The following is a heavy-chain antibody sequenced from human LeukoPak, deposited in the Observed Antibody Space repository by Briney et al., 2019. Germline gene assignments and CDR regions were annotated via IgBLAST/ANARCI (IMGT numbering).Heavy chain of an antibody. Sequence: ASVKVSCKASGYPFTDYYMHWVRQAPGQGLEWMGRINPNSGGTNYALKFQGKVTMTRDTSISTAYMELRRLRSDDTAVYYCARGGVAVAGQIDYWGQEPWSPSPQ. J-gene: IGHJ4*01. CDR1: GYPFTDYY. D-gene: IGHD2-15*01. CDR3: ARGGVAVAGQIDY. CDR2: INPNSGGT. V-gene: IGHV1-2*06.